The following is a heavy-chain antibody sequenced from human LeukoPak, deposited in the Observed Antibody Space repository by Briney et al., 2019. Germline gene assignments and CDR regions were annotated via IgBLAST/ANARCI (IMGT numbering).Heavy chain of an antibody. D-gene: IGHD6-13*01. CDR1: GFTFSSYR. CDR2: ISSSSSYI. Sequence: GGSLRLSCAASGFTFSSYRMSWVRQAPGKGLEWVSSISSSSSYIYYADSVKGRFTISRDNAKNSLYLQMNSLRAEDTAVYYCARGGYSSSWGAFDIWGQGTMVTVSS. J-gene: IGHJ3*02. CDR3: ARGGYSSSWGAFDI. V-gene: IGHV3-21*01.